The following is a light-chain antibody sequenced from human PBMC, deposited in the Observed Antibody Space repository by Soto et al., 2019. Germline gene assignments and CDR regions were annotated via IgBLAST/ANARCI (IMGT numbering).Light chain of an antibody. CDR2: DVS. CDR1: SSDVGGYNY. Sequence: QSALTQPASVSGSPGQSITISCTGTSSDVGGYNYVSWYQQHPGKAPKLMIYDVSNRPSGVCNRFSGSKSGNTASLTISGVQAEDEADYFCSSYTSSSTLVFGGGTKVTVL. V-gene: IGLV2-14*01. J-gene: IGLJ2*01. CDR3: SSYTSSSTLV.